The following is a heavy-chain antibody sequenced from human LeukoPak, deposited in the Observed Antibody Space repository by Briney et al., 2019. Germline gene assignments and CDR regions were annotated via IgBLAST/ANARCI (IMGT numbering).Heavy chain of an antibody. CDR2: IKPGGVT. CDR3: MRGFSGVVGDY. D-gene: IGHD3-10*01. J-gene: IGHJ4*02. Sequence: SETLSLTCAVYSGSLGGYYWSWIRQPPGKGLEWIGEIKPGGVTNYNPSVKSRVTISADTSKNQLSLNLNSATAADTAVYYCMRGFSGVVGDYWGQGTLVTVSS. V-gene: IGHV4-34*01. CDR1: SGSLGGYY.